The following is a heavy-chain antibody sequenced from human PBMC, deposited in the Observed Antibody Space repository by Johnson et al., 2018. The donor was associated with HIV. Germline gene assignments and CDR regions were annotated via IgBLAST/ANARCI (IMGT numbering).Heavy chain of an antibody. CDR2: IYSGGTT. J-gene: IGHJ3*02. CDR3: ARVAALYDAFDI. Sequence: MLLVESGGGFVQPGGSLRLSCAASGFTVSSNYMSWVRQAPGKGLEWVSVIYSGGTTYYANSVKGRFIISRDSSKNSLYLQMNSLRAEDTAVYFCARVAALYDAFDIWGQGTMVTVSS. V-gene: IGHV3-66*01. D-gene: IGHD2-15*01. CDR1: GFTVSSNY.